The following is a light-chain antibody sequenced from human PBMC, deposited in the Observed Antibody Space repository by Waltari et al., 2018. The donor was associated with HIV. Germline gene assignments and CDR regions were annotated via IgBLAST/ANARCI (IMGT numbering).Light chain of an antibody. J-gene: IGLJ2*01. V-gene: IGLV2-11*01. CDR2: DVS. CDR1: RSDVGILIF. Sequence: QSALTQPRPVSGSPVQPAIISRTRTRSDVGILIFLSWYQHSPGKAPKLVIYDVSKRPSGVPDRFSGSKSGNTASLTISGLQAEDEADYYCCTYAASNVIFGGGTKLTVL. CDR3: CTYAASNVI.